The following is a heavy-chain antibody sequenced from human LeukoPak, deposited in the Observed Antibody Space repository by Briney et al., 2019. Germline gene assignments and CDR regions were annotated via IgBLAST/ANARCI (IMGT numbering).Heavy chain of an antibody. CDR3: ASLPYGDGDYEGDY. CDR2: ISSSSSSYI. CDR1: GFTFSSYS. D-gene: IGHD4-17*01. Sequence: GGSLRLSCAASGFTFSSYSMNWVRQAPGKGLERVSSISSSSSSYIYYADSVKGRFTISRDNAKNSLYLQMNSLRAEDTAVYYCASLPYGDGDYEGDYWGQGTLVTVSS. J-gene: IGHJ4*02. V-gene: IGHV3-21*01.